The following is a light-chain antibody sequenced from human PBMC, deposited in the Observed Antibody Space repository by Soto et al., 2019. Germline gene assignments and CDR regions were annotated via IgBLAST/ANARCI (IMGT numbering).Light chain of an antibody. CDR2: AAS. CDR3: QQYYSYRT. V-gene: IGKV1-39*01. Sequence: DIQMTQSPSSLSASVGDRVTITCRASQSISRYLNWYQQKPGKAPKLLIYAASSLQSGVPSRFSGSGSGTDFTLTISCLQSEDFATYYCQQYYSYRTFGQGTKVDIK. CDR1: QSISRY. J-gene: IGKJ1*01.